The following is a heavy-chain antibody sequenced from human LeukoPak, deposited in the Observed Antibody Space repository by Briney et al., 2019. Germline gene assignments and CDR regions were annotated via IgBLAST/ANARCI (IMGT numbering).Heavy chain of an antibody. CDR2: VDPVDGET. Sequence: ASVTVSCKVSGYTFTDYYMHWVQQAPGKGLEWMGLVDPVDGETIYAEKFQGRVTITADTSTDTAYMELSSLRSEDTAVYYCATWWGSWLYYGGQGTLVTVSS. CDR1: GYTFTDYY. CDR3: ATWWGSWLYY. V-gene: IGHV1-69-2*01. J-gene: IGHJ4*02. D-gene: IGHD6-13*01.